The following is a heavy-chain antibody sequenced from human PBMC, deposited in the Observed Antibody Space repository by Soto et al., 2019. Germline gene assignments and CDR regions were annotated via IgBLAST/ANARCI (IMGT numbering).Heavy chain of an antibody. CDR2: IIPILGIA. CDR1: GGTFSSYT. Sequence: QVQLVQSGAEVKKPGSSVKVSCKASGGTFSSYTISWVRQAPGQGLEWMGRIIPILGIANYAQKFQGRVTITADKSTSTAYMELSSLRSEDTAVYYCARVTVVVGAFDIWGQGTMVTVSS. J-gene: IGHJ3*02. V-gene: IGHV1-69*02. D-gene: IGHD3-22*01. CDR3: ARVTVVVGAFDI.